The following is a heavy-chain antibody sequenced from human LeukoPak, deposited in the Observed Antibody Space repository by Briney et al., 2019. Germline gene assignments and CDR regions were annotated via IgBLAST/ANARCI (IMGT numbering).Heavy chain of an antibody. CDR2: IYPGDSDT. V-gene: IGHV5-51*01. CDR1: GYNFTTYW. Sequence: GESLRISCKASGYNFTTYWIGWVRQMPGKGLQWMGIIYPGDSDTRYSPSFQGQVTISADKSISTAYLQWSSLKASDTAMYYCARKAYSASLGSWFDPWGQGTLVTVSS. D-gene: IGHD1-26*01. J-gene: IGHJ5*02. CDR3: ARKAYSASLGSWFDP.